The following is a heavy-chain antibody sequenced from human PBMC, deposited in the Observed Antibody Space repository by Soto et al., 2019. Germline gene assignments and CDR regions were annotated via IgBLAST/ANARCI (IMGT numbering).Heavy chain of an antibody. J-gene: IGHJ4*02. D-gene: IGHD3-9*01. CDR3: ARNFPRYDY. V-gene: IGHV3-11*01. CDR2: ISSSGSTI. CDR1: GFTFSDYY. Sequence: LRLSCAASGFTFSDYYMTWIRQAPGKGLEWVSYISSSGSTIYYADSVKGRFTISRDNAKKSLFLQMNSLRVEDTAVYYCARNFPRYDYWGQGTLVTVSS.